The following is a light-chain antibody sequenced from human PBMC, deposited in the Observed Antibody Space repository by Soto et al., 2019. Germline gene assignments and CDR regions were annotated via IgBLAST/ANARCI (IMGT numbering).Light chain of an antibody. Sequence: EIVLTQSPGTLSLSPGERATLSCRASQSVSSSYLAWYQQKPGQAPRLLIYGASSRATGIPDRFSGSGSGTDFTLTISRLEPEDFAVYYCQQRSSWPRTFGQGTNLEIK. J-gene: IGKJ2*01. V-gene: IGKV3D-20*02. CDR3: QQRSSWPRT. CDR1: QSVSSSY. CDR2: GAS.